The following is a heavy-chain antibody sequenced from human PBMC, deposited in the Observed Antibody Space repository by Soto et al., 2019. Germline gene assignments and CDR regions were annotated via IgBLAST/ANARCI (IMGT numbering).Heavy chain of an antibody. J-gene: IGHJ6*02. Sequence: PSETLSLTCTVSGGSVSSGDYFWSWLRQSPGKRPEWIAYIYYSGSTNYNPSLKSRATISVDTSKSQVSLTLTSMTAADAALYYCARSPNYYYYGFDVWGQGTAVTVS. CDR1: GGSVSSGDYF. V-gene: IGHV4-61*08. CDR2: IYYSGST. CDR3: ARSPNYYYYGFDV. D-gene: IGHD3-10*01.